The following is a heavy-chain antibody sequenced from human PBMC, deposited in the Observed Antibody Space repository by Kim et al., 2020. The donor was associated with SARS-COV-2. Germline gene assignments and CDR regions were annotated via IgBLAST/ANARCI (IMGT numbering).Heavy chain of an antibody. V-gene: IGHV1-8*02. CDR2: MNPNSGNT. CDR3: ARVSSYSSGWYSNWFDP. Sequence: ASVKVSCKASGYTFTSYDINWVRQATGQGLEWMGWMNPNSGNTGYAQKFQGRVTMTRNTSISTAYMELSSLRSEDTAVYYCARVSSYSSGWYSNWFDPWGQGTLVTVSS. J-gene: IGHJ5*02. D-gene: IGHD6-19*01. CDR1: GYTFTSYD.